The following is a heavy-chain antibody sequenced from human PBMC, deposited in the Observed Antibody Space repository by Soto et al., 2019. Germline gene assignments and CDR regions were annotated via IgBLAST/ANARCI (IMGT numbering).Heavy chain of an antibody. CDR1: GFTFSDYW. V-gene: IGHV3-7*03. J-gene: IGHJ4*02. CDR2: IKQDGSGK. D-gene: IGHD3-22*01. CDR3: ARVGYYYDSAGYYS. Sequence: PGGSLRLSCTASGFTFSDYWMSWVRQAPGKGLEWVANIKQDGSGKEYVDSVKGRFTISRDNAKKSLYLQMSSLRAEDTAVYYCARVGYYYDSAGYYSWGQGSLVTVSS.